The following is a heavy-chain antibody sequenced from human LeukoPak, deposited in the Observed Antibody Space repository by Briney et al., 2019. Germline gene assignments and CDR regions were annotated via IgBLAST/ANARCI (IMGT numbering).Heavy chain of an antibody. J-gene: IGHJ4*02. CDR2: INNDGSDT. CDR1: GCTFNTYW. Sequence: GGSLRLSCAVSGCTFNTYWMHWVRQAPGKGLVWVSRINNDGSDTIYADSVKGRFTISRDNAKDTLYLQMISLRVEDTAVYYCARSSYPYYFDYWGQGTLVTVSS. CDR3: ARSSYPYYFDY. V-gene: IGHV3-74*01.